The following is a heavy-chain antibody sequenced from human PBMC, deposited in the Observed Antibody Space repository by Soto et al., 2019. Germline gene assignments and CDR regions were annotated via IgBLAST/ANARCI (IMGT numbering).Heavy chain of an antibody. D-gene: IGHD3-22*01. J-gene: IGHJ4*02. V-gene: IGHV1-46*01. CDR2: INPNGGST. Sequence: QVQLVQSGAEVREPGASVKVSCKASGYTFTSYYMHWVRQAPGQGLEWMGVINPNGGSTTYAQKFQGRVTMTRDTSTNTVYMELRSLRSEHTAVYYCRSSGYQFDYWGQGTLLTVSS. CDR3: RSSGYQFDY. CDR1: GYTFTSYY.